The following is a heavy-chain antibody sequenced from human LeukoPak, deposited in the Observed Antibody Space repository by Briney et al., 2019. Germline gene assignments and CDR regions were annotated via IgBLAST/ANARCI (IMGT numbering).Heavy chain of an antibody. Sequence: GESLKISCKGSGYRFTSYWIGWVRQMPGKGLESMGIIYPGDSDTRYSPSFQGQVTISADKSISTAYLQWSSLKASDTGMYYCATVRTYGDYAMNYWGQGTLVTVSS. J-gene: IGHJ4*02. CDR1: GYRFTSYW. CDR3: ATVRTYGDYAMNY. D-gene: IGHD4-17*01. V-gene: IGHV5-51*01. CDR2: IYPGDSDT.